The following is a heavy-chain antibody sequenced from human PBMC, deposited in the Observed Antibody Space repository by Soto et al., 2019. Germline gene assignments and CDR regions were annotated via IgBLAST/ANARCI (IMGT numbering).Heavy chain of an antibody. CDR1: GYTFTSYG. J-gene: IGHJ4*02. CDR2: ISAYNGNT. Sequence: QVQLVQSGAEVKKPGASVKVSCKASGYTFTSYGISWVRQAPGQGLEWTGWISAYNGNTNYAQKLQGRVTMNKDTSASTAYREVRSMKCDVTSVYYCARESSRLMVRGVIDYWGQGTLVTVSS. CDR3: ARESSRLMVRGVIDY. V-gene: IGHV1-18*04. D-gene: IGHD3-10*01.